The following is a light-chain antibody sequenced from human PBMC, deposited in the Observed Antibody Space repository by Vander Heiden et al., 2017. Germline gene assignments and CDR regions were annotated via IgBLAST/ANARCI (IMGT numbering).Light chain of an antibody. CDR3: QQYDKWPPKT. CDR2: GAS. CDR1: QSIRSN. V-gene: IGKV3-15*01. J-gene: IGKJ1*01. Sequence: TVLTQSPDTLPVSPGESATLPCRASQSIRSNLAWVQQKPGQAPRLLSYGASTRATGIPARFSGSGSGTAFTLTISSLQSEDFAVDYCQQYDKWPPKTCGQGTKVEIK.